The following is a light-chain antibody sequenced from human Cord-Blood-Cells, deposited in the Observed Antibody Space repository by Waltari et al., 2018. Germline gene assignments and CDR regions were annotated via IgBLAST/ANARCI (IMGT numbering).Light chain of an antibody. Sequence: QSALTQPSSVSGSPGQSVTLSCTGTSSDVGGYNYVPWYQHHPGKAPKLFISYVSKRPSGVPDRFSGSKSGNTASLTISGLQAEDEADYYCCSYAGSYTYVFGTGTKVTVL. CDR2: YVS. J-gene: IGLJ1*01. CDR3: CSYAGSYTYV. CDR1: SSDVGGYNY. V-gene: IGLV2-11*01.